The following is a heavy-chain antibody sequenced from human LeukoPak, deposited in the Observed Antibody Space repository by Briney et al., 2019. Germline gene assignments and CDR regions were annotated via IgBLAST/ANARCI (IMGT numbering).Heavy chain of an antibody. J-gene: IGHJ4*02. D-gene: IGHD3-22*01. CDR1: GGTFSSYA. V-gene: IGHV1-69*04. CDR3: ARERRYDSSGYYFDY. Sequence: ASVKVSCKASGGTFSSYAISWVRQAPGQGLEWMGRIIPILGIANYAQKFQGRVTITADKSTSTAYMELSSLRSEDTAVYYCARERRYDSSGYYFDYWGQGTLVTVSS. CDR2: IIPILGIA.